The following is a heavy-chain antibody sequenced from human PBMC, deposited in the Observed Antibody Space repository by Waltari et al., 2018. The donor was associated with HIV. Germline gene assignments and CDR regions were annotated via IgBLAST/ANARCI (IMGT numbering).Heavy chain of an antibody. D-gene: IGHD3-10*01. CDR1: VFTFSSYE. CDR2: ISSSGSTI. J-gene: IGHJ3*01. CDR3: ARAFMLRGMGSFCV. Sequence: EVQVVASGGGLVQPGGSLRLSCAASVFTFSSYEMNWVRQAPGKGLEWVSYISSSGSTIYFADSVKGRFTMSRDNAKNSLYLRMNSLRAEDTAVYYCARAFMLRGMGSFCVWG. V-gene: IGHV3-48*03.